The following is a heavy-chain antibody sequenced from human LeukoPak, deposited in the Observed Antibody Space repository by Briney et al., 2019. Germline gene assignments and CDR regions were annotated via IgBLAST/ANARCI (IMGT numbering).Heavy chain of an antibody. CDR3: ARDWGVDTAMVFDY. Sequence: PSETLSLTCAVSGYSISSGYYWGWIRQPPGKGLEWIGYIYYSGSTNYNPSLKSRVTISVDTSKNQFSLKLSSVTAADTAVYYCARDWGVDTAMVFDYWGQGTLVTVSS. CDR2: IYYSGST. D-gene: IGHD5-18*01. V-gene: IGHV4-61*01. CDR1: GYSISSGYY. J-gene: IGHJ4*02.